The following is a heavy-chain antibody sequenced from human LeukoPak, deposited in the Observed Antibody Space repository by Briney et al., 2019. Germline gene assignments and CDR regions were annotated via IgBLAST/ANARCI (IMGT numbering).Heavy chain of an antibody. CDR2: SSSNWQST. V-gene: IGHV3-64*02. CDR1: GFSFSTYA. D-gene: IGHD3-9*01. J-gene: IGHJ4*02. Sequence: GGSLTLLCAVSGFSFSTYAMFWVRQAVGKGREYVSASSSNWQSTYYADSVQGSFTISRDNSENTVYLQMASLRAEDKAVYYCARGGWVDIVTNGFDCWGQGSLVTVS. CDR3: ARGGWVDIVTNGFDC.